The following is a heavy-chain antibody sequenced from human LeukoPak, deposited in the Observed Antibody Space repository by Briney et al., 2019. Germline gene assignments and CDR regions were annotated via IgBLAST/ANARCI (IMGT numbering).Heavy chain of an antibody. Sequence: SETLSLTCAVYGGSFSGYYWSWIRQPPGKGLEWIGEINHSGSTNYNPSLKSRVTISVDTSKNQFSLRLSSVTAADTAVYYCARGRRWSDYWGQGTLVTVSS. CDR2: INHSGST. D-gene: IGHD5-24*01. J-gene: IGHJ4*02. CDR1: GGSFSGYY. V-gene: IGHV4-34*01. CDR3: ARGRRWSDY.